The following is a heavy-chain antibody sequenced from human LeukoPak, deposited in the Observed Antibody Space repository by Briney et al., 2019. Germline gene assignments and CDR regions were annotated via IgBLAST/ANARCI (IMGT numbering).Heavy chain of an antibody. V-gene: IGHV4-38-2*02. CDR2: IYHSGST. Sequence: SETLSLTCTASGYSISSGYYWGWIRQPPGKGLEWIGSIYHSGSTYYNPSLKSRVTISVDTSKNQFSLKLSSVTAADTAVYYCAREAHYYGSGPGDYWGQGTLVTVSS. D-gene: IGHD3-10*01. J-gene: IGHJ4*02. CDR1: GYSISSGYY. CDR3: AREAHYYGSGPGDY.